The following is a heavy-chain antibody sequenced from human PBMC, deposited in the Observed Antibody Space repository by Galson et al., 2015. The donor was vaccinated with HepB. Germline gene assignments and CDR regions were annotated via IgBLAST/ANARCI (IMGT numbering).Heavy chain of an antibody. J-gene: IGHJ4*02. D-gene: IGHD3-3*01. V-gene: IGHV3-74*01. Sequence: SLRLSCAASGFTLSSHWMHWVRQAPGKGLMWVSRIENDGNETSYADYVNGRFTISRDNARNTLYLQMHSLRAEDTAVYYCSTIFDSPSDSPSDSWGQGTLVTVSS. CDR3: STIFDSPSDSPSDS. CDR2: IENDGNET. CDR1: GFTLSSHW.